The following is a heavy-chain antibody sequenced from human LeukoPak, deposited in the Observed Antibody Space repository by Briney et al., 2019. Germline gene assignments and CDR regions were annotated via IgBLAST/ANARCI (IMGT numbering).Heavy chain of an antibody. CDR1: VFTFSTYG. Sequence: PGGSLRLSCAASVFTFSTYGMHWVRQAPGKGLEWVAVISYDGSNKYYADSVKGRFTISRDNSKNTLYLQMNSLRAEDTAVYYCARVISSGWQSPGGFDYWGQGTLVTVSS. J-gene: IGHJ4*02. D-gene: IGHD6-19*01. CDR2: ISYDGSNK. V-gene: IGHV3-30*19. CDR3: ARVISSGWQSPGGFDY.